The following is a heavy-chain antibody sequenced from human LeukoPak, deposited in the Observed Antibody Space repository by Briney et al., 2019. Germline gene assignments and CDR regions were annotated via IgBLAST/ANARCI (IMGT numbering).Heavy chain of an antibody. J-gene: IGHJ5*02. CDR3: AKEASYCTNGVCYSRIFDT. CDR1: GFTFSSYA. V-gene: IGHV3-23*01. CDR2: ISGSGGST. Sequence: PGGSLRLSCAASGFTFSSYAMSWVRQAPGKGLEWVSAISGSGGSTFYADSVKGRSAMSRDNSKNTLYLQMNSLRAEDTAVYYCAKEASYCTNGVCYSRIFDTWGQGTLVTVSS. D-gene: IGHD2-8*01.